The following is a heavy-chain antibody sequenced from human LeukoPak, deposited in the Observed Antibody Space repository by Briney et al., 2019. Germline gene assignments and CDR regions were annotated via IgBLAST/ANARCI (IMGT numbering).Heavy chain of an antibody. Sequence: PGGSLRLSCAASGFTFSTYWMHWVRQAPGKGLVWVSRIKSDGRTNYADSVKGRFTISRDNANNTLSLQMNSLRPEDTGVYYCARAPSEIGGYYPEYFRHWGQGTLVTLCS. D-gene: IGHD3-22*01. CDR2: IKSDGRT. CDR3: ARAPSEIGGYYPEYFRH. J-gene: IGHJ1*01. V-gene: IGHV3-74*01. CDR1: GFTFSTYW.